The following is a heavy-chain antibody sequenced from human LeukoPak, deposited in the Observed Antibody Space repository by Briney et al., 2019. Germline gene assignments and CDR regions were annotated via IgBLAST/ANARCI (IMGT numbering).Heavy chain of an antibody. D-gene: IGHD3-9*01. CDR3: ARRDILTGYYGSDY. J-gene: IGHJ4*02. V-gene: IGHV7-4-1*02. Sequence: GASVKVSCKASGYTFTGYYMHWVRQAPGQGLEWMGWINTNTGNPTYAQGFTGRFVFSLDTSVSTAYLQISSLKAEDTAVYYCARRDILTGYYGSDYWGQGTLVTVSS. CDR1: GYTFTGYY. CDR2: INTNTGNP.